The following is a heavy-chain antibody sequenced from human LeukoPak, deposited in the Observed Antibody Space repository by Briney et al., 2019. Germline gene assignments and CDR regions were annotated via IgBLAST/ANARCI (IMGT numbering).Heavy chain of an antibody. CDR3: ARDRGCPDY. J-gene: IGHJ4*02. Sequence: PGGSLGLSFAASEFVFSSYVMSWVRQAPGKGLEWVSYISSSGTTIYYADSVKGRFTISRDNSRNTLYLQMNSLRAEDTAVYYCARDRGCPDYWGQGTLVTVSS. D-gene: IGHD3-10*01. CDR1: EFVFSSYV. V-gene: IGHV3-48*01. CDR2: ISSSGTTI.